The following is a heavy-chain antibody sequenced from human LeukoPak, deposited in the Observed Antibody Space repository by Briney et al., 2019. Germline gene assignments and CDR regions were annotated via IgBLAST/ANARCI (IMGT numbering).Heavy chain of an antibody. Sequence: ASVNASCKASGGTFSSYAISWVRQAPGQGLEWMGRIIAILGIANYAQKLQGRVTITADKSTSTAYMELNSLRSEDTAVYYCANSEDSSGYVLEYYYYYYGMDVWGQGTTVTVSS. J-gene: IGHJ6*02. V-gene: IGHV1-69*04. D-gene: IGHD3-22*01. CDR1: GGTFSSYA. CDR3: ANSEDSSGYVLEYYYYYYGMDV. CDR2: IIAILGIA.